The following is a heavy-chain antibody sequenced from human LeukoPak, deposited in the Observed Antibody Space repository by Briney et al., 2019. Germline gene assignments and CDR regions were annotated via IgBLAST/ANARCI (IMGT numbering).Heavy chain of an antibody. CDR2: MNPNSGNT. CDR1: GYTFTSYD. Sequence: ASVKVSCKASGYTFTSYDINWVRQATGQGLEWMGWMNPNSGNTGYAQKFQGRVTITRNTSISTAYMELSSLRSEDTAVYYCARSGIQQLVVSWFDPWGQGTLVTVSS. CDR3: ARSGIQQLVVSWFDP. V-gene: IGHV1-8*03. J-gene: IGHJ5*02. D-gene: IGHD6-6*01.